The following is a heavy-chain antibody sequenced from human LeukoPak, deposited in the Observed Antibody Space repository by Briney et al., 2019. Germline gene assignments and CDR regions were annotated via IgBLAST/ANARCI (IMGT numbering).Heavy chain of an antibody. CDR3: ARAAVGEYHYDSSGFDY. D-gene: IGHD3-22*01. CDR2: ISYDGSNK. J-gene: IGHJ4*02. Sequence: PGRSLRLSCAASGFTFSSYAMHWVRQAPGKGLEWVAVISYDGSNKYYADSVKGRFTISRDNSKNTLYLQMNSLRAEDTAVYYCARAAVGEYHYDSSGFDYWGQGTLVTVSS. CDR1: GFTFSSYA. V-gene: IGHV3-30-3*01.